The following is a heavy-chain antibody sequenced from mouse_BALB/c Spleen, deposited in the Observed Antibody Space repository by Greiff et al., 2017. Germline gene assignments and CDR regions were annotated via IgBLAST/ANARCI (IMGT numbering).Heavy chain of an antibody. CDR1: GFSLTSYG. CDR2: IWAGGST. J-gene: IGHJ4*01. CDR3: ARESGDYYGSSPYAMDY. D-gene: IGHD1-1*01. Sequence: QVQLQQSGPGLVAPSQSLSITCTVSGFSLTSYGVHWVRQPPGKGLEWLGVIWAGGSTNYNSALMSRLSISKDNSKSQVFLKMNSLQTDDTAMYYCARESGDYYGSSPYAMDYWGQGTSVTVSS. V-gene: IGHV2-9*02.